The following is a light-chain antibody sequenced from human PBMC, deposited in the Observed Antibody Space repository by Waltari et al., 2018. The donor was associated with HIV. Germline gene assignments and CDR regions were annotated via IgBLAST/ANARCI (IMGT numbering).Light chain of an antibody. V-gene: IGLV2-11*01. J-gene: IGLJ2*01. CDR1: SSDAGGSNY. CDR2: DVT. CDR3: YSYVGIYNVR. Sequence: QSALTQPRSVSGSPGQSVTISCTGTSSDAGGSNYVSWYQRHPVKAPKLMIYDVTKRPSGVPNRFSGSKSGNTASLTISGLQAEDEADYYCYSYVGIYNVRFGGGTRLTVL.